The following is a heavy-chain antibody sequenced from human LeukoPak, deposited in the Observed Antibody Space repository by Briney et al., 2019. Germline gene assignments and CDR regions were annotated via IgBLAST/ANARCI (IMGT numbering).Heavy chain of an antibody. CDR1: GFIFDHYA. Sequence: PGGSLRLSCAASGFIFDHYAMHWVRQAPGKGLEWVSSISWNSGSIAYADSVKGRFTISRDNAQNSLYLQMNSLRADDTALYYCAKDNWGLDKGFLHYWGQGTLVTVSS. CDR3: AKDNWGLDKGFLHY. J-gene: IGHJ4*02. D-gene: IGHD2-21*01. V-gene: IGHV3-9*01. CDR2: ISWNSGSI.